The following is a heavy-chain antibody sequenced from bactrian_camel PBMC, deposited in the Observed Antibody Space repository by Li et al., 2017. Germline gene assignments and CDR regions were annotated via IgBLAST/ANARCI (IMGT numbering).Heavy chain of an antibody. J-gene: IGHJ6*01. D-gene: IGHD1*01. CDR1: GYTDNSDC. V-gene: IGHV3S53*01. Sequence: QLVESGGGSVQAGGSLRLSCAASGYTDNSDCMGWFRQAPGKERRGIASIATDGTRTYLASVRGRFTISKDNSRNTLYLQMDSLKLDDTAVYTCAAAYAPCQQGFGYWGQGTQVTVS. CDR2: IATDGTR. CDR3: AAAYAPCQQGFGY.